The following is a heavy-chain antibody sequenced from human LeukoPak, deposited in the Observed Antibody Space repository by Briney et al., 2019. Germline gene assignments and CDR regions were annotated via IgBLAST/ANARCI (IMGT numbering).Heavy chain of an antibody. CDR3: AKGIHGYSYDFWYYFEY. D-gene: IGHD3/OR15-3a*01. V-gene: IGHV3-48*03. Sequence: GGSLRLSCEDCGFTFRSYEMNWVRQAPGKGLEWIGDLSSGSAFSYADCVKGRVTIARDNAMNSVYLEMNSLRAEDTAVYYCAKGIHGYSYDFWYYFEYWGQGTLVTVSS. CDR2: LSSGSAF. CDR1: GFTFRSYE. J-gene: IGHJ4*02.